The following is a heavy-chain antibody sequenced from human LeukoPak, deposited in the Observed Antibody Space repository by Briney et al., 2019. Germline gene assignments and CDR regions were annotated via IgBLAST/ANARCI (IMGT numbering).Heavy chain of an antibody. Sequence: GASVKVSCKASGYSFIGHYIHWVRQAPGQGVEWMVWINPNSGGTDYAQKFQGRVTMTRDKSINTAYMELSRLTYDDTAVYYCARDPGAITPYMYVWGKGTTVTISS. CDR2: INPNSGGT. D-gene: IGHD2-15*01. J-gene: IGHJ6*03. CDR1: GYSFIGHY. CDR3: ARDPGAITPYMYV. V-gene: IGHV1-2*02.